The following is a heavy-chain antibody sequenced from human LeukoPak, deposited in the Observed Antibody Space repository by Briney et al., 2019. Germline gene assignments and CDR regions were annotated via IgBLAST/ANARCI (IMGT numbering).Heavy chain of an antibody. Sequence: PGGSLRLSCAASGFTFSSYGMHWVRQAPGKGLEWVAVISYDGSNKYYADSVKGRFTISRDNSKNTLYLQMNSLRAEDTAVYYCARATSSGSNWFDPWGQGTLVTVSS. D-gene: IGHD6-19*01. J-gene: IGHJ5*02. V-gene: IGHV3-30*03. CDR2: ISYDGSNK. CDR1: GFTFSSYG. CDR3: ARATSSGSNWFDP.